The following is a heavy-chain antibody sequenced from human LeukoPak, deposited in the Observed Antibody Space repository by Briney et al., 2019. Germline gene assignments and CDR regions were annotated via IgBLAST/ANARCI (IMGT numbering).Heavy chain of an antibody. CDR2: ISGSGGST. CDR3: AKDYLDISGWYGDNFYYYGMDV. V-gene: IGHV3-23*01. J-gene: IGHJ6*02. D-gene: IGHD6-19*01. CDR1: GFTFSSYA. Sequence: GGSLRLSCAASGFTFSSYAMSWVRQAPGKGLEWVSAISGSGGSTYYADSVKGRFTISRDNPKNTLYLQMNSLTIDDTAVYYCAKDYLDISGWYGDNFYYYGMDVWGQGTPVAVSS.